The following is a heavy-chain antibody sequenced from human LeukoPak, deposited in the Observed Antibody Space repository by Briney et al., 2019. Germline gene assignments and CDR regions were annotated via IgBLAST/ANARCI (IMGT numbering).Heavy chain of an antibody. J-gene: IGHJ4*02. CDR3: AREPDSSGYSRNFDY. CDR1: GFTFSSYA. D-gene: IGHD3-22*01. CDR2: ISYDGSNK. V-gene: IGHV3-30-3*01. Sequence: GGSLRLSCAASGFTFSSYAMHWVRQAPGKGLGWVAVISYDGSNKYYADSVKGRFTISRDNSKNTLYLQMNSLRAEDTAVYYCAREPDSSGYSRNFDYWGQGTLVTVSS.